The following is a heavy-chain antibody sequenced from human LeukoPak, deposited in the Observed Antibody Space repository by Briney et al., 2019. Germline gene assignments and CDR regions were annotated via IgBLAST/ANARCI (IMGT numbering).Heavy chain of an antibody. J-gene: IGHJ4*02. Sequence: GGSLRLSCAASGFTFSSYSMLWVRQAPGKGLEWVSYISSSSSTIYYADSVKGRFTISRDNAKNSLYLQMNTLRAEDTAVYYCAKGTSSGWYYFDYWGQGTLVTVSS. CDR3: AKGTSSGWYYFDY. CDR2: ISSSSSTI. V-gene: IGHV3-48*01. D-gene: IGHD6-19*01. CDR1: GFTFSSYS.